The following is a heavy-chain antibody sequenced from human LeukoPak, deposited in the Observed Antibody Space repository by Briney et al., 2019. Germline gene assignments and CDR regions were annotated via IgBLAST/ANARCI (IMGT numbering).Heavy chain of an antibody. D-gene: IGHD3-22*01. J-gene: IGHJ5*02. V-gene: IGHV4-39*01. CDR3: ARNMKLRDDSSDYTHQWFDP. CDR1: GDFLSSSSYY. CDR2: IYYSGST. Sequence: PSETLSLTCTVSGDFLSSSSYYWGWIRQPPGKGLEWIGSIYYSGSTSYNPSLKSRVTISVDTSKNQFSLKLSSVTAADTAVYYCARNMKLRDDSSDYTHQWFDPWGQGTLVTVSS.